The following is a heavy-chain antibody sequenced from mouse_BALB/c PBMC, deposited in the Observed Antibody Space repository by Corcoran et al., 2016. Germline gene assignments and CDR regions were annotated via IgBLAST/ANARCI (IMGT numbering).Heavy chain of an antibody. Sequence: EVQLQQSGAELVKPGASVKLSCTASGFNIKDTYMHWVKQRPEQGLEWIGRIDPANGNTKYDPKFQCKATITADTSSNTAYLQLSSLTSEDTAVYYCARSCNYGFDYWGQGTTLTVSS. D-gene: IGHD2-1*01. V-gene: IGHV14-3*02. J-gene: IGHJ2*01. CDR1: GFNIKDTY. CDR2: IDPANGNT. CDR3: ARSCNYGFDY.